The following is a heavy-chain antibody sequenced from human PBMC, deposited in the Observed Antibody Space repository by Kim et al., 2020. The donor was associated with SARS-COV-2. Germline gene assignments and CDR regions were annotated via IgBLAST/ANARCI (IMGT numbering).Heavy chain of an antibody. CDR2: IYYSGST. CDR1: GGSISSSSYY. J-gene: IGHJ6*02. D-gene: IGHD2-15*01. Sequence: SETLSLTCTVSGGSISSSSYYWGWIRQPPGKGLEWIGSIYYSGSTYYNPSLKSRVTISVDTSKNQFSLKLSSVTAADTAVYYCARDGGPDGWGVVVVATYGMDVWGQGTTVTVTS. V-gene: IGHV4-39*07. CDR3: ARDGGPDGWGVVVVATYGMDV.